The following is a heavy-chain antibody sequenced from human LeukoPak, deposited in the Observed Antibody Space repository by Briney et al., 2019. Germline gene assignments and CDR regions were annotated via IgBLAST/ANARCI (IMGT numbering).Heavy chain of an antibody. J-gene: IGHJ3*02. CDR3: ARDSPDLSAFDI. CDR1: GFTFSSYW. Sequence: PGGSLRLSCAASGFTFSSYWMSWVRQAPGKGLEWVANIKDDGGEKYYVDSVRGRFTISRDNAENSLYLQMKSLRGEDAAVYYCARDSPDLSAFDIWGQGTMVTVSS. V-gene: IGHV3-7*01. CDR2: IKDDGGEK.